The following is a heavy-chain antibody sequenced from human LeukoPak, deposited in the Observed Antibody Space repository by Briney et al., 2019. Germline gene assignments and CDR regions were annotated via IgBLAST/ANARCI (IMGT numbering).Heavy chain of an antibody. D-gene: IGHD1-26*01. Sequence: SGPTLVKPTQTLTLTCTFSGFSLSTSGVGVGWIRQPPGKALEWLALIYWDDDKRYSPSLKSRLTITKDTSKNQVVLTITNMDPVDTATYYCAHGELGGDYFDHWGQGTLVTVSS. V-gene: IGHV2-5*02. CDR3: AHGELGGDYFDH. CDR1: GFSLSTSGVG. CDR2: IYWDDDK. J-gene: IGHJ4*02.